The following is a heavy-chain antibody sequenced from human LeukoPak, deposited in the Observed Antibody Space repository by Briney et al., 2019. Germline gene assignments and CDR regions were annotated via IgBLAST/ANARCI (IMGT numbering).Heavy chain of an antibody. CDR1: GFTLSNSP. D-gene: IGHD6-6*01. CDR3: AKAWWSTSSGGDSFGI. J-gene: IGHJ3*02. CDR2: FSGPGKT. V-gene: IGHV3-23*01. Sequence: PGGSLRLSCAASGFTLSNSPMSWVRQAPGKGLEWVSGFSGPGKTYYADSVKGRFTISRDTSKSTLYLQINSLRAEDTAVYYCAKAWWSTSSGGDSFGIWGQGTMVTVSS.